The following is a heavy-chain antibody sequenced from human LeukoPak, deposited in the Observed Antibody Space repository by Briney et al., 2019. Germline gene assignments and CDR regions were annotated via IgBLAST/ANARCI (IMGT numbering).Heavy chain of an antibody. Sequence: ASVKVSCKASGYTFTSYGISWVRQAPGQGLEWMGWISAYNGNTNYAQKLQGRVTMTTDTSTSTAYMELRSLRSDDTAVYYCARGDVLLWFGGRNFDYWGQGTLVTVSS. CDR3: ARGDVLLWFGGRNFDY. CDR2: ISAYNGNT. CDR1: GYTFTSYG. D-gene: IGHD3-10*01. V-gene: IGHV1-18*01. J-gene: IGHJ4*02.